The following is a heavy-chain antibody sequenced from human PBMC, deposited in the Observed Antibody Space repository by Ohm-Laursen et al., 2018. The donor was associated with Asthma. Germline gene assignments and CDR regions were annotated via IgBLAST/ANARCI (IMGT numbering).Heavy chain of an antibody. CDR3: ARARSGSSYDY. J-gene: IGHJ4*02. Sequence: SLRLSCSASGFTFSDYFMHWVRQRPGGGLVWISHLFPDGRRTNYADSVKGRFTISRDNAKNTLYLQMNSLRAEDTAVYYCARARSGSSYDYWGQGTLVTVSS. CDR1: GFTFSDYF. CDR2: LFPDGRRT. D-gene: IGHD1-26*01. V-gene: IGHV3-74*01.